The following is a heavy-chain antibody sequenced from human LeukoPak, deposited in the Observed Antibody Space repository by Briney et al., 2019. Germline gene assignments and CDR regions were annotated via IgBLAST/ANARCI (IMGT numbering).Heavy chain of an antibody. V-gene: IGHV4-34*01. D-gene: IGHD4-17*01. Sequence: SETLSLTCAVHGGSFSDYYWGWIRQPPGKGLEWIGSVYYSGNTYYNSSLKSRVTISVDTSKNQFSLKLSSVTAADTAIYYCTREYGFMTTVFHAFDIWGQGTMVTVSS. CDR1: GGSFSDYY. CDR2: VYYSGNT. CDR3: TREYGFMTTVFHAFDI. J-gene: IGHJ3*02.